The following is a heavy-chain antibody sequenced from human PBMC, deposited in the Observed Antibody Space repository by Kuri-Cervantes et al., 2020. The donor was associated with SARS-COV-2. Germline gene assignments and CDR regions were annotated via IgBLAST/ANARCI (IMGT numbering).Heavy chain of an antibody. V-gene: IGHV3-64D*06. Sequence: GESLKISCAASGFTFSDYYMSWIRQAPGKGLEYVSAISSNGGSTYYADSVKGRFTISRDNSKNTLYLQMSSLRAEDTAVYYCVKLLSSEDGGDAFDIWGQGTRVTRSS. CDR2: ISSNGGST. CDR3: VKLLSSEDGGDAFDI. D-gene: IGHD2-21*01. J-gene: IGHJ3*02. CDR1: GFTFSDYY.